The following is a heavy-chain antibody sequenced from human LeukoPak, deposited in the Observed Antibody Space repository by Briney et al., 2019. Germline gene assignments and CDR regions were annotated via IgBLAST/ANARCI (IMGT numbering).Heavy chain of an antibody. CDR2: ISTSSTYI. D-gene: IGHD4-17*01. V-gene: IGHV3-21*01. J-gene: IGHJ3*02. CDR1: GFTFRNYR. CDR3: ARDSRRDYGDFDI. Sequence: GGSLRLSCAASGFTFRNYRMNWVRQAPGKGLEWVSSISTSSTYIFYADSVKGRFTISRDNAKNSLYLQMNSLRAEDTAVYYCARDSRRDYGDFDIWGQGTMVTVSS.